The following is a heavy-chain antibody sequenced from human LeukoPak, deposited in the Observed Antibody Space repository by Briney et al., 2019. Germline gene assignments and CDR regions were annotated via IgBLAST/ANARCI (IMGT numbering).Heavy chain of an antibody. J-gene: IGHJ4*02. CDR1: GFTFSCYS. CDR3: ARTFIAVAGFDY. D-gene: IGHD6-19*01. V-gene: IGHV3-21*01. CDR2: ISSSSSYI. Sequence: PGGSLRLSCAASGFTFSCYSMNWVRQAPGKGLEWVSSISSSSSYIYYADSVKGRFTISRDNAKNSLYLQMNSLRAEDTAVYYCARTFIAVAGFDYWGQGTLVTVSS.